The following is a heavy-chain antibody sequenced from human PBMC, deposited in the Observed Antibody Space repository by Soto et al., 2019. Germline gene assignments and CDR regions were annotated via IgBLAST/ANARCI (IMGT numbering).Heavy chain of an antibody. J-gene: IGHJ6*03. D-gene: IGHD2-2*01. CDR1: GFTFSSYA. V-gene: IGHV3-30-3*01. CDR3: AKDPREYQLLYYMDV. CDR2: ISYDGSNK. Sequence: GGSLRLSCAASGFTFSSYAMHWVRQAPGKGLEWVAVISYDGSNKYYADSVKGRFTISRDNSKNTLYLQMISLRAEDTAVYYCAKDPREYQLLYYMDVWGKGTTVTVSS.